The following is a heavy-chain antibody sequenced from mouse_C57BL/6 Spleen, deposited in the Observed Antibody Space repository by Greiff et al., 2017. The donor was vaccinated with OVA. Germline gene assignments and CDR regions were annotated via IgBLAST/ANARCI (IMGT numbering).Heavy chain of an antibody. Sequence: EVQLQQSGPELVKPGASVKIPCKASGYTFTDYNMDWVKQSHGKSLEWIGDINPNNGGTIYNQKFKGKATLTVDKSSSTAYMELRSLTSEDTAVYYCARTRTAQATFAYWGQGTLVTVSA. D-gene: IGHD3-2*02. J-gene: IGHJ3*01. CDR2: INPNNGGT. CDR1: GYTFTDYN. V-gene: IGHV1-18*01. CDR3: ARTRTAQATFAY.